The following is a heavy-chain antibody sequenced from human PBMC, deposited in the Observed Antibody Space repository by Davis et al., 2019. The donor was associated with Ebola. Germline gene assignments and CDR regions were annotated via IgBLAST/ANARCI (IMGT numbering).Heavy chain of an antibody. J-gene: IGHJ6*04. D-gene: IGHD5-12*01. CDR1: GDSVSSAG. CDR3: ARGWLRSGLDV. CDR2: TYYSSKWYT. V-gene: IGHV6-1*01. Sequence: PSETLSLTCAISGDSVSSAGWNWIRQSPSRGLEWLGRTYYSSKWYTGYAESVKSRINISPDTAKNQFSLHLNSVTPEDTAVYYCARGWLRSGLDVWGKGAAVIVSS.